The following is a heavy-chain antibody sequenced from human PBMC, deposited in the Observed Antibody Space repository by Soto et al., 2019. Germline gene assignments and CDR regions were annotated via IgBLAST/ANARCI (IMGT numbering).Heavy chain of an antibody. D-gene: IGHD4-4*01. V-gene: IGHV4-59*08. CDR2: IYYSGST. Sequence: SETLSLTCTVSGGSISSYYWSWIRQPPGKGLEWIGYIYYSGSTNYNPSLKSRVTISVDTSKNQFSLKLSSATAADTAVYYCARGWDYSNYFHHGIVPRPQTYYYYMDVWGKGTTVTVSS. J-gene: IGHJ6*03. CDR3: ARGWDYSNYFHHGIVPRPQTYYYYMDV. CDR1: GGSISSYY.